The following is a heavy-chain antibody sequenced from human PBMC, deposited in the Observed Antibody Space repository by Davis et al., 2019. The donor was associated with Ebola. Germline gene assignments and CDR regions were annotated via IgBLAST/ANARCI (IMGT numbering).Heavy chain of an antibody. V-gene: IGHV3-9*01. J-gene: IGHJ2*01. CDR3: ARRMYYYDSSTYGVGWYFDL. CDR1: GFTFDEYA. Sequence: PGGSLRLSCAASGFTFDEYAMHWVRQAPGKGLEWVSGISWNSGSIGYADSVKGRFTISRDNAKNSLYLQMNSLRAEDTAVYYCARRMYYYDSSTYGVGWYFDLWGRGTLVTVSS. D-gene: IGHD3-22*01. CDR2: ISWNSGSI.